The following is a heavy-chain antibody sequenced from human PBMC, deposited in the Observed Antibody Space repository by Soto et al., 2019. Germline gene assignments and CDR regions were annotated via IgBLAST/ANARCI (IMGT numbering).Heavy chain of an antibody. CDR1: GFTFSSYG. V-gene: IGHV3-30*18. CDR3: AKDTSEWLLRYYFDY. D-gene: IGHD3-3*01. CDR2: ISYDGSNK. J-gene: IGHJ4*02. Sequence: GGSLRLSCAASGFTFSSYGMHWVRQAPGKGLEWVAVISYDGSNKYYADSVKGRFTISRDNSKNTLYLQMNSLRAEDTAVYYCAKDTSEWLLRYYFDYWGQGTLVTVSS.